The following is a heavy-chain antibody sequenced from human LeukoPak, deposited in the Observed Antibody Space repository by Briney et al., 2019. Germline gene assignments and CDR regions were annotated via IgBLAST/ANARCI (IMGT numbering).Heavy chain of an antibody. J-gene: IGHJ6*02. CDR1: GFTFSSYG. CDR2: IWYDGSNK. V-gene: IGHV3-33*01. D-gene: IGHD6-6*01. Sequence: QTGGSLRLSCAASGFTFSSYGMHWVRQAPGKGLEWVAVIWYDGSNKYYADSVKGRFTISRDNSKNTLYLQMNSLRAEDTAVYYCARQYSGPECMDVWGQGTTVTVSS. CDR3: ARQYSGPECMDV.